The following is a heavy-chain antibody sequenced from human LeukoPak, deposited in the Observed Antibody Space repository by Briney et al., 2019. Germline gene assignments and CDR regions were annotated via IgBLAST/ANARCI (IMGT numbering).Heavy chain of an antibody. Sequence: GGSLRLSRAASGFTFSSYGMHWVRQAPGKGLEWVAVISYDGSNKYYADSVKGRFTISRDNSKNTLYLQMNSLRAEDTAVYYCAKDLALYGGYTGHDYWGQGTLVTVSS. J-gene: IGHJ4*02. V-gene: IGHV3-30*18. CDR1: GFTFSSYG. CDR3: AKDLALYGGYTGHDY. CDR2: ISYDGSNK. D-gene: IGHD5-12*01.